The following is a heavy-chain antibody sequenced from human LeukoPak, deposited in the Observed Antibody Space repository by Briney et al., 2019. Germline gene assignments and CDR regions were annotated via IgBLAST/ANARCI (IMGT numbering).Heavy chain of an antibody. CDR2: IYYSGNT. CDR3: ARQTGSGLFILP. J-gene: IGHJ4*02. V-gene: IGHV4-39*01. Sequence: SETPSLTCTVPGVSISSSNSYWGWIRQPPGKGLEWIGSIYYSGNTHYNASLKSQVSISIDTSKNQFSLRLTSVTAADTAVYYCARQTGSGLFILPGGQGTLVTVSS. D-gene: IGHD3/OR15-3a*01. CDR1: GVSISSSNSY.